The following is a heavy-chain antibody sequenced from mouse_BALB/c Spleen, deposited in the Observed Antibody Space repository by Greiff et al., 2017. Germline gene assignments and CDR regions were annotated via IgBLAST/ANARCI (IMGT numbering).Heavy chain of an antibody. V-gene: IGHV5-4*02. CDR3: ARLRGAMDY. CDR2: ISDGGSYT. CDR1: GFTFSDYY. Sequence: DVKLVESGGGLVKPGGSLKLSCAASGFTFSDYYMYWVRQTPEKRLEWVATISDGGSYTYYPDSVKGRFTISRDNAKNNLYLQMSSLKSEDTAMYYCARLRGAMDYWGQGTSVTVSS. D-gene: IGHD1-1*01. J-gene: IGHJ4*01.